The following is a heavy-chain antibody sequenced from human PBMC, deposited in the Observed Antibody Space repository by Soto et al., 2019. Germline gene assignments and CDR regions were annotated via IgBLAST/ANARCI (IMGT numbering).Heavy chain of an antibody. D-gene: IGHD5-12*01. CDR2: MNPNTGDT. CDR1: GYTFISYD. J-gene: IGHJ4*02. CDR3: ARGDGYIFDY. Sequence: QVQLVQSGAEVKKPGASVKVACKASGYTFISYDINWVRQATGQGLEWMGWMNPNTGDTGYAQKFQGRVTMTSNTSINTANLELSSLRSDDTAVYFCARGDGYIFDYWGQGTVVTVSS. V-gene: IGHV1-8*01.